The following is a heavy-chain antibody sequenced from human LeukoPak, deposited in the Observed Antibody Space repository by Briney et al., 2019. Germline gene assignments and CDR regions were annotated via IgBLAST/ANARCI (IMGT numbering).Heavy chain of an antibody. CDR1: GGSSSGYY. Sequence: PSETLSLTCAVYGGSSSGYYWSWIRQPPGKGLEWIGEINHSGSTNYNPSLKSRVTISVDTSKNQFSLKLSSVTAADTAVYYCARGWRFLAAHNWFDPWGQGTLVTVSS. CDR2: INHSGST. V-gene: IGHV4-34*01. J-gene: IGHJ5*02. CDR3: ARGWRFLAAHNWFDP. D-gene: IGHD6-6*01.